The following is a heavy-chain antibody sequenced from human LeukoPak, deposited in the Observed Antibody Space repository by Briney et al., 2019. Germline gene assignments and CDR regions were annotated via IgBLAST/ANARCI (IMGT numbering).Heavy chain of an antibody. CDR1: GFTFDDYP. J-gene: IGHJ4*02. CDR3: ARRKGPYGSGTYYDS. CDR2: VSWNGAYT. D-gene: IGHD3-10*01. Sequence: GGSLRLSCAASGFTFDDYPMSWVRLAPGKGLEWVSGVSWNGAYTEYADSVRGRFTISRDNAKKSLYLQMNSLRVDDTALYYCARRKGPYGSGTYYDSWGQGTLVSVSS. V-gene: IGHV3-20*04.